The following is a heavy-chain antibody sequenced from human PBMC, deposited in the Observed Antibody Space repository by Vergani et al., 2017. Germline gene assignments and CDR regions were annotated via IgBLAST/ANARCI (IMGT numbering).Heavy chain of an antibody. CDR1: GGTFSSYT. CDR2: IIPILGIA. D-gene: IGHD6-13*01. V-gene: IGHV1-69*02. CDR3: ARAAAAVPGRFDP. J-gene: IGHJ5*02. Sequence: QVQLVQSGAEVKKPGSSVKVCCKASGGTFSSYTISWVRQAPGQGLEWMGRIIPILGIANYAQKFQGRVTITADKSTSTAYMELSSLRSEDTAVYYCARAAAAVPGRFDPWGQGTLVTVSS.